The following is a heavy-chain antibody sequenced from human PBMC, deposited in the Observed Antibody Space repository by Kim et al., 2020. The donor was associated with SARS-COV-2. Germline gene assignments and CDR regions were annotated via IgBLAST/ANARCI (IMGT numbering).Heavy chain of an antibody. Sequence: SETLSLTCTVSGGSISSYYWSWIRQPPGKGLEWIGYIYYSGSTNYNPSLKSRVTISVDTSKNQFSLKLSSVTAADTAVYYCARHKESYYYWGVAFDIWGQGTMVTVSS. V-gene: IGHV4-59*08. J-gene: IGHJ3*02. CDR2: IYYSGST. D-gene: IGHD1-26*01. CDR1: GGSISSYY. CDR3: ARHKESYYYWGVAFDI.